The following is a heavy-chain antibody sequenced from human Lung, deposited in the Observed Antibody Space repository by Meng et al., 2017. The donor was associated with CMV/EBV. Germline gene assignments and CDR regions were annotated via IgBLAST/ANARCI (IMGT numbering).Heavy chain of an antibody. Sequence: ASVXVSXKASGYTFTGYYIHWVRQAPGQGLEYMGWINPNSGGTHYAQKFQGRVTMTRDMSISTAYMELNRLRSDDTAVYYCARGYLIVVVPATIPRVGMDVWXQGTTVTVSS. D-gene: IGHD2-2*01. CDR2: INPNSGGT. CDR3: ARGYLIVVVPATIPRVGMDV. CDR1: GYTFTGYY. V-gene: IGHV1-2*02. J-gene: IGHJ6*02.